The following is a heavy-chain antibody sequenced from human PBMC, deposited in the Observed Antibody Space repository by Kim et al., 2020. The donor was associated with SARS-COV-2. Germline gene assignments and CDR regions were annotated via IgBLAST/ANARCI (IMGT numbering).Heavy chain of an antibody. J-gene: IGHJ4*02. CDR3: ARDTIEGNYDSSGYDY. Sequence: GGSLRLSCAASGFTFSSYWMSWVRQAPGKGLEWVANIKQDGNEKYYVDSVKGRFTISRDIAKNSLYLQMNSLRAEDTAVYYCARDTIEGNYDSSGYDYWGQGTLVTVSS. CDR2: IKQDGNEK. V-gene: IGHV3-7*01. CDR1: GFTFSSYW. D-gene: IGHD3-22*01.